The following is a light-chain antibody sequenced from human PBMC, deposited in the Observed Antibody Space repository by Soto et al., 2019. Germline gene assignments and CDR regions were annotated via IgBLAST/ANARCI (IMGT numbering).Light chain of an antibody. CDR2: GAS. CDR1: ESISSY. Sequence: DIQMTQSPSSLSASVGDRVTITCRASESISSYVNWYQQRPGKAPKVLIYGASSLQSGVPSRFSGSGSGTHFTFTISSLQTEDIGTYYCQQYDILPITFGRGTRLEIK. J-gene: IGKJ5*01. V-gene: IGKV1-33*01. CDR3: QQYDILPIT.